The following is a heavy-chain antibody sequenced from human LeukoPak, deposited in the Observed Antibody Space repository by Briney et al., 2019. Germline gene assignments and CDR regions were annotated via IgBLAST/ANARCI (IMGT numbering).Heavy chain of an antibody. J-gene: IGHJ6*03. CDR2: IYYSGST. Sequence: SETLSLTCTVSGGSISSSSYYWGWIRQPPGKGLEWIGSIYYSGSTYYNPSLKSRVTISVDTSKNQFSLKLSSVTAADTAVYYCARPGGMYYYYYMDVWGKGTTVTVSS. CDR1: GGSISSSSYY. CDR3: ARPGGMYYYYYMDV. V-gene: IGHV4-39*01. D-gene: IGHD3-16*01.